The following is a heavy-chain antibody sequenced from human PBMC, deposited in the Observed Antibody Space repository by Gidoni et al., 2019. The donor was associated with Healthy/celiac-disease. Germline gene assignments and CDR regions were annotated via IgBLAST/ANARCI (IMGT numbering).Heavy chain of an antibody. J-gene: IGHJ4*02. D-gene: IGHD3-3*01. CDR2: ISYDGSNK. Sequence: QVQLVESGGGVVQPGRSLRLSCAASGFTFSSSGMHWVRQAPGQGLGWVAVISYDGSNKYNADSVKGRFTISRDNSKNTLYLQMNSLRAEDTAVYYCAKDPSIGRFLGWLSRLDYWGQGTLVTVSS. V-gene: IGHV3-30*18. CDR1: GFTFSSSG. CDR3: AKDPSIGRFLGWLSRLDY.